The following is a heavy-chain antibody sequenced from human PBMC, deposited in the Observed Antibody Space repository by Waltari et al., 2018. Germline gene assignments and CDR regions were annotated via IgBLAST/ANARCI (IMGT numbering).Heavy chain of an antibody. D-gene: IGHD3-22*01. V-gene: IGHV1-69*01. J-gene: IGHJ4*02. CDR1: GGTFSSYA. CDR3: ATGDYYDSSGYYVYYFDY. CDR2: SSPNFGTA. Sequence: QVQLVQSGAEVKKPGSSVKVSCKASGGTFSSYAISWVRQAPGQGLEWMGGSSPNFGTANYAQKFQGRVTITADESTSTAYMELSSLRSEDTAMYYCATGDYYDSSGYYVYYFDYWGQGTLVTVSS.